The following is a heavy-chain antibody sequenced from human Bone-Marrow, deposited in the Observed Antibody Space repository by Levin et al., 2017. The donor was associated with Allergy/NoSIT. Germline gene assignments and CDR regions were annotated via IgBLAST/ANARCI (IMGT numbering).Heavy chain of an antibody. CDR3: ARDDVVATNH. CDR1: GFTISTNY. D-gene: IGHD5-12*01. V-gene: IGHV3-66*01. CDR2: IHSGGRK. Sequence: WASVKVSCAASGFTISTNYMSWVRQVPGKGLEWVSIIHSGGRKNYADSVKGRFTISRDNYNNTLYLQMNSLRGEDTAIYYCARDDVVATNHWGQGTLVIVSS. J-gene: IGHJ4*02.